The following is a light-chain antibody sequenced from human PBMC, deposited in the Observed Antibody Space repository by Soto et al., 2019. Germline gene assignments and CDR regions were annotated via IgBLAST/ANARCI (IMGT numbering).Light chain of an antibody. Sequence: EILLTQSPSTLSLSPGEGVTLSCRASQSVTVNSLAWYQQKPGQAPRLLIYGASNGAAGIPARFSGTGSGTDFTLTISSLEPDDFAVYYCQHYVNWPLTFGGGTKVDIK. CDR1: QSVTVNS. CDR3: QHYVNWPLT. V-gene: IGKV3-20*01. CDR2: GAS. J-gene: IGKJ4*01.